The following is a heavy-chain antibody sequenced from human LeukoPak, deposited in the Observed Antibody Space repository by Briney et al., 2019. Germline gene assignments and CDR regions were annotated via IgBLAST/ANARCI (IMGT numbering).Heavy chain of an antibody. CDR3: ARDMEEVVATNWFDP. D-gene: IGHD2-15*01. CDR1: GYTFTSYG. CDR2: ISAYNGNT. Sequence: ASVKVSCKASGYTFTSYGISWVRQAPGQGLEWMGWISAYNGNTNYAQKLQGRVTMTTDTSTSTAYMELRSLRSDDTAVYYCARDMEEVVATNWFDPWGQGTLVTVSS. V-gene: IGHV1-18*01. J-gene: IGHJ5*02.